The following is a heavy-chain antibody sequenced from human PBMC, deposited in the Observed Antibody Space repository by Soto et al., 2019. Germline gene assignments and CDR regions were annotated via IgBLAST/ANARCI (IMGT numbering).Heavy chain of an antibody. Sequence: ASVKVSCKASGYTFTGYYMHWVRQAPGQGLEWMGWINPNSGGTNYAQKFQGWVTMTRDTSISTAYMELSRLRSDDTAAYYCARGARSSGWYPNDYWGQGTLVTVSS. D-gene: IGHD6-19*01. J-gene: IGHJ4*02. CDR1: GYTFTGYY. V-gene: IGHV1-2*04. CDR3: ARGARSSGWYPNDY. CDR2: INPNSGGT.